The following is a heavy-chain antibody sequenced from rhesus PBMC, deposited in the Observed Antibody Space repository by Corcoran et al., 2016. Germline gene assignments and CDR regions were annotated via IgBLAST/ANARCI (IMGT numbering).Heavy chain of an antibody. CDR2: ISGSAGST. J-gene: IGHJ4*01. D-gene: IGHD4-29*01. CDR1: GGSISSNY. Sequence: QLQLQESGPGLVKPSETLSLTCAVSGGSISSNYWSWIRQPQGKGLVWIGRISGSAGSTDSTPTLTRRGTISTVTSKNQLSLRLSSVTAADTAVYYCARDVDDYGSSPVFDYWGQGVLVTVSS. V-gene: IGHV4-173*01. CDR3: ARDVDDYGSSPVFDY.